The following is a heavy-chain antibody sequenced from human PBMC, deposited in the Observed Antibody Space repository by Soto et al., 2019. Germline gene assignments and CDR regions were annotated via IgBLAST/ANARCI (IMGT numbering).Heavy chain of an antibody. J-gene: IGHJ4*02. Sequence: TLSLTCTVSGGSISSGDYYWSWIRQPPGKGLEWIGYIYYSGTTYYNPSLKSRVTISVDTSKNQFSLKLSSVTAADTAVYYCARYCSSSSCSDFDYWGQGTLVTVSS. CDR2: IYYSGTT. D-gene: IGHD2-2*01. CDR3: ARYCSSSSCSDFDY. V-gene: IGHV4-30-4*01. CDR1: GGSISSGDYY.